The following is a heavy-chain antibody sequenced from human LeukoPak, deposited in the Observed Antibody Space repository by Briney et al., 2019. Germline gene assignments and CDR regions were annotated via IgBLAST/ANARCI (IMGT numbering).Heavy chain of an antibody. J-gene: IGHJ4*02. CDR1: GGSISSSSYY. Sequence: PSETLSLTCTVSGGSISSSSYYWGWIRQPPGEGLEWIGSIYYSGSTNYNPSLKSRVTISVDTSKNQFSLKLSSVTAADTAVYYCARVGIQLWPKTPYYFDYWGQGTLVTVSS. CDR2: IYYSGST. V-gene: IGHV4-39*07. CDR3: ARVGIQLWPKTPYYFDY. D-gene: IGHD5-18*01.